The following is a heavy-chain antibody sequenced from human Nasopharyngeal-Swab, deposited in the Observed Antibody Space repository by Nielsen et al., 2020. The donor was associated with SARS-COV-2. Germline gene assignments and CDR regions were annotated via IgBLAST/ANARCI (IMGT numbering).Heavy chain of an antibody. CDR1: GGTFSSYA. CDR3: ARVCDFWSGYPRGGMDV. J-gene: IGHJ6*02. V-gene: IGHV1-69*13. Sequence: SVKVSCKASGGTFSSYAISWVRQAPGQGLEWMGGIIPNFGTANYAQKFQGRVTLTADESTSTAYMELSSLRAEDTAVYYCARVCDFWSGYPRGGMDVWGQGTTVTVSS. CDR2: IIPNFGTA. D-gene: IGHD3-3*01.